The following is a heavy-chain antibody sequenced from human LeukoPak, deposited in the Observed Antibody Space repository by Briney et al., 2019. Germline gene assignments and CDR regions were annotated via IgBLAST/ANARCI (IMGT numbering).Heavy chain of an antibody. CDR1: GGSISSYY. CDR3: AGHNEQLASPAPFDY. Sequence: SETLSLTCTVSGGSISSYYWSWIRQPPGKGLEWIGYIYTSGSTNYNPSLKSRVTISVDTSKNQFSLKLSSVTAADTAVYYCAGHNEQLASPAPFDYWGQGTLVTVSS. CDR2: IYTSGST. V-gene: IGHV4-4*09. J-gene: IGHJ4*02. D-gene: IGHD6-6*01.